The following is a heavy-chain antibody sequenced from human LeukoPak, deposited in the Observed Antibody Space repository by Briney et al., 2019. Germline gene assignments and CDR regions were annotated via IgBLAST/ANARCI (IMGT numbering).Heavy chain of an antibody. J-gene: IGHJ4*02. Sequence: PGGSLRLSCAASGFSFSDYYMSWIRQAPGKGLEWVSFISSSGSTIYYADSVKGRFTISRDNAKNSLFLQMNSLRAEDTAVFYCARAGRGFSYGSMDYRGQGTLVTVSS. CDR1: GFSFSDYY. CDR3: ARAGRGFSYGSMDY. V-gene: IGHV3-11*01. CDR2: ISSSGSTI. D-gene: IGHD5-18*01.